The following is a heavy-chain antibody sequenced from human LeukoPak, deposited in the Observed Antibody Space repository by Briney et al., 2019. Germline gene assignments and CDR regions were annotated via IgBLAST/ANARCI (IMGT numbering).Heavy chain of an antibody. CDR1: GFTFSSYA. D-gene: IGHD2-2*02. V-gene: IGHV3-30-3*01. J-gene: IGHJ5*02. CDR2: ISYDGSNK. Sequence: GGSLRLSCAASGFTFSSYAMHWVRQALGKGLEWVAVISYDGSNKYDADSVKGRFTISRDNSKNTLYLQMNSLRAEDTAVYYCARVGVPGAIGWFDPWGQGTLVTVSS. CDR3: ARVGVPGAIGWFDP.